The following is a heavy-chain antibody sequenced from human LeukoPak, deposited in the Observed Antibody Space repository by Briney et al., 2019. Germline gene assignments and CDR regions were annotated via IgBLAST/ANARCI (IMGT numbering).Heavy chain of an antibody. CDR3: TREGRGTFDM. J-gene: IGHJ3*02. Sequence: PGGSLRLSCAASGFSLSNAYINWVRQAPGEGLEWVGLIKNKADRGTTEYAAPVKDRFTVSRDDSKNTVYLQMSSLRTEDTAIYYCTREGRGTFDMWGRGTMVTVSS. CDR1: GFSLSNAY. CDR2: IKNKADRGTT. V-gene: IGHV3-15*01.